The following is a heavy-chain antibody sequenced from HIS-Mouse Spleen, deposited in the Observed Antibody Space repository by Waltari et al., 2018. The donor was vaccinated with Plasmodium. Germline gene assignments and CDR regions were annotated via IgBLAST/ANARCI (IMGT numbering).Heavy chain of an antibody. CDR1: GGSISSYY. J-gene: IGHJ4*02. Sequence: QVQLQESGPGLVQPSETLSLTCTVSGGSISSYYWSWIRQPPGKGLEWIGYIYYSGSTNYNPALTSRVTISVDTSKNQFYLKLSSVTAADTAVYYCARLRYSYGYFDYWGQGTLVTVSS. D-gene: IGHD5-18*01. CDR3: ARLRYSYGYFDY. CDR2: IYYSGST. V-gene: IGHV4-59*08.